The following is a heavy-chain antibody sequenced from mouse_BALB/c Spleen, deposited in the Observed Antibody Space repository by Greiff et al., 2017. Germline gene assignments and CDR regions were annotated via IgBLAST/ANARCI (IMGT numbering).Heavy chain of an antibody. CDR3: ARHDPITTVVATRAWLAY. Sequence: EVKLMESGGDLVKPGGSLKLSCAASGFTFSSYGMSWVRQTPDKRLEWVATISSGGSYTYYPDSVKGRFTISRDNAKNTLYLQMSSLKSEDTAMYYCARHDPITTVVATRAWLAYWGQGTLVTVSA. V-gene: IGHV5-6*01. CDR2: ISSGGSYT. CDR1: GFTFSSYG. D-gene: IGHD1-1*01. J-gene: IGHJ3*01.